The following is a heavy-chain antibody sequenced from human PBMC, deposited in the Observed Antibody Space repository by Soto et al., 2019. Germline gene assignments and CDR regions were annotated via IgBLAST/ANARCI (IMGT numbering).Heavy chain of an antibody. J-gene: IGHJ4*02. D-gene: IGHD2-15*01. CDR1: GFTFTSYA. CDR3: AKHRGAGGHFDY. Sequence: GGSLRLSCAASGFTFTSYAMGWVRQAPGKGLEWVSVISSGGSTYYADSVRGRFAISRDNSKDTLSLQMNSLRAEDTAVYYCAKHRGAGGHFDYWGQGALVTVSS. CDR2: ISSGGST. V-gene: IGHV3-23*01.